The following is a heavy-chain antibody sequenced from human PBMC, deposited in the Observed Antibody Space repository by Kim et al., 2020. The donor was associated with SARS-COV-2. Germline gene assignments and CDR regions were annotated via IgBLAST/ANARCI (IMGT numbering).Heavy chain of an antibody. CDR1: GGSVSSGSYY. CDR2: IYYSGST. D-gene: IGHD2-15*01. CDR3: ARDRGYCSGGSCYG. Sequence: SETLSLTCTVSGGSVSSGSYYWSWIRQPPGKGLEWIGYIYYSGSTNYNPSLKSRVTISVDTSKNQFSLKLSSVTAADTAVYYCARDRGYCSGGSCYG. J-gene: IGHJ6*01. V-gene: IGHV4-61*01.